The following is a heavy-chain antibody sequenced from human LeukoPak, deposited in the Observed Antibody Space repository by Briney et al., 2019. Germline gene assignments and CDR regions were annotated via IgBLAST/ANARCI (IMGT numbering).Heavy chain of an antibody. D-gene: IGHD5-18*01. CDR1: GGSISSYY. Sequence: SETLSLTCTVSGGSISSYYWSWIRQPPGKGLEWIGYIYYSGSTNYNPSLKSRVTISVDTSKNQFSLRLSSVTAADTALYYCARHPWIQLWDFDYWGQGTLVTVSS. V-gene: IGHV4-59*08. CDR2: IYYSGST. J-gene: IGHJ4*02. CDR3: ARHPWIQLWDFDY.